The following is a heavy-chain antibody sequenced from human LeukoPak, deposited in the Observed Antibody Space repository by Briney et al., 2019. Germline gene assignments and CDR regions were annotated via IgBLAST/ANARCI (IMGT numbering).Heavy chain of an antibody. V-gene: IGHV1-69*05. CDR3: ARDKGGYPSWFDP. CDR1: GGTFSSYA. CDR2: IIPIFGTA. D-gene: IGHD3-22*01. J-gene: IGHJ5*02. Sequence: SVKVSCKASGGTFSSYAISWVRQAPGQGLEWVGGIIPIFGTANYAQKFQGRVTITTDESTSTAYMELSSLRSEDTAVYYCARDKGGYPSWFDPWGQGTLVTVSS.